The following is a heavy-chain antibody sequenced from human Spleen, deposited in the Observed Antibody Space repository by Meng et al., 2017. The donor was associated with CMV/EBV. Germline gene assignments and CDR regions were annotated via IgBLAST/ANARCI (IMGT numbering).Heavy chain of an antibody. D-gene: IGHD2-2*01. V-gene: IGHV4-39*07. Sequence: SISSSSYYWGWIRRPPGKGLEWIGSIYYSGSTYYNPSLKSRVTISVDTSKNQFSLKLSSVTAADTAVYYCARDRLCSSTSCYENWFDPWGQGTLVTVSS. CDR3: ARDRLCSSTSCYENWFDP. CDR2: IYYSGST. J-gene: IGHJ5*02. CDR1: SISSSSYY.